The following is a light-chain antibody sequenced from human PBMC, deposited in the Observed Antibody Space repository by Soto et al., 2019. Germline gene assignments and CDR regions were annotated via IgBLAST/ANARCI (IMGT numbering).Light chain of an antibody. J-gene: IGLJ2*01. CDR2: EVR. CDR1: SSDVVGYNY. Sequence: QSVLTQPASVSGSPGQSITISCTGTSSDVVGYNYVSWYQHHPGEVPKLIINEVRKRPSGVSNRFSGSKSGNTASLTISGLQAEDEADYYCTSYTTSDTVVFGGGTKLTVL. CDR3: TSYTTSDTVV. V-gene: IGLV2-14*01.